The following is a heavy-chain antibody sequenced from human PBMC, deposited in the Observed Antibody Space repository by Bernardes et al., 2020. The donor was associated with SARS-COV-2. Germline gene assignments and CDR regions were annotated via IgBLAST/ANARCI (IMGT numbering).Heavy chain of an antibody. CDR1: GYTFTSYG. Sequence: ASGKVSCKASGYTFTSYGISWVRQAPGQGLEWMGWISAYNGNTNYAQKLQGRVTMTTDTSTSTAYMELRSLRSDDTAVYYCARIRYCSSTSCSLDNDYWGQGTLVTVSS. J-gene: IGHJ4*02. CDR2: ISAYNGNT. D-gene: IGHD2-2*01. CDR3: ARIRYCSSTSCSLDNDY. V-gene: IGHV1-18*01.